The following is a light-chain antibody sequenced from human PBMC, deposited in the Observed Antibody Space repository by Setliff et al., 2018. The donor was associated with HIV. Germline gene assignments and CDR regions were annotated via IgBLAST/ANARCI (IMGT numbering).Light chain of an antibody. V-gene: IGLV2-14*03. CDR2: EVR. J-gene: IGLJ1*01. CDR3: SSYASTNTLP. Sequence: QSVLTQPASVSGSPGQSITISCTGTSSDVGGYNYVSWYQQHPGKAPKLIIYEVRNRPSGVSNRFSGSKSGNTASLTISGLRAEDEADYYCSSYASTNTLPFGTGTKVTVL. CDR1: SSDVGGYNY.